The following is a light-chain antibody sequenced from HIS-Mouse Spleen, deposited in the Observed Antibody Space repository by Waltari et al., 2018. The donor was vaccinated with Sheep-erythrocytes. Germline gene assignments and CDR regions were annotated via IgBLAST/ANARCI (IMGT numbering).Light chain of an antibody. J-gene: IGLJ3*02. V-gene: IGLV2-23*01. CDR1: SSDVGSYNL. CDR3: CSYAGSSTWV. CDR2: EGS. Sequence: HSALTQPASVSGSPGQSITIPCTGTSSDVGSYNLVSWYQQHPGKAPKLMIYEGSKRPSGVSNRFSGSKSGNTASLTISGLQAEDEADYYCCSYAGSSTWVFGGGTKLTVL.